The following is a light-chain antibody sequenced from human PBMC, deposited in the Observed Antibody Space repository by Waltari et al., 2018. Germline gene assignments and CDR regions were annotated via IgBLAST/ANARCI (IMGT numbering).Light chain of an antibody. J-gene: IGKJ2*01. Sequence: ETVLTQSPVTLSLSPGEGATLPCKASQSVGSPLAWYQQKPGQAPRLLIYNASNRAAGIPARFSGSGSGTDFTLTISSLEPEDFAVYYCQQRSNWNTFGQGTKLEIK. CDR2: NAS. CDR1: QSVGSP. CDR3: QQRSNWNT. V-gene: IGKV3-11*01.